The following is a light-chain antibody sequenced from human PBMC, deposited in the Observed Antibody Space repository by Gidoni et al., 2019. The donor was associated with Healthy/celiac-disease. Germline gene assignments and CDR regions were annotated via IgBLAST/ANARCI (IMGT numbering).Light chain of an antibody. CDR3: QQRSNWPLFT. V-gene: IGKV3-11*01. J-gene: IGKJ3*01. CDR2: DAS. CDR1: QRVSSY. Sequence: EMGLKQSPATLSLSPGERATLSCRASQRVSSYLAWYQQKPGQAPRLLIYDASNRATGIPARFSGSGSGTDFTLTISSLEPEDFAVYYCQQRSNWPLFTFGPGTKVDIK.